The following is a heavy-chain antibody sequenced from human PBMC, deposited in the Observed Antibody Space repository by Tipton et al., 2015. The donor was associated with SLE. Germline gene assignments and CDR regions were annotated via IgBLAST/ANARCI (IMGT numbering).Heavy chain of an antibody. J-gene: IGHJ2*01. Sequence: SLRLSCAASGFTFSSYGMHWVRQAPGKGLEWVAVIWYDGSNKYYADSVKGRFTISRDNSKNTLYLQMNSLRAEDTAVYYCAKDPIIAAVPRDWYFDLWGRGTLVTVSS. CDR2: IWYDGSNK. V-gene: IGHV3-33*06. D-gene: IGHD6-13*01. CDR3: AKDPIIAAVPRDWYFDL. CDR1: GFTFSSYG.